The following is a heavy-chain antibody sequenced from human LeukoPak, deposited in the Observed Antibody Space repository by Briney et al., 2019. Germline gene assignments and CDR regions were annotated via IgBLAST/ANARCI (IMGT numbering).Heavy chain of an antibody. CDR3: ARVRRELLYYYYYYMDV. CDR1: GGSISSYY. V-gene: IGHV4-4*07. D-gene: IGHD1-26*01. J-gene: IGHJ6*03. Sequence: KPSETLSLTRTVSGGSISSYYWSWIRQPAGKGLEWIGRIYTSGSTNYNPSLKSRVTMSVDTSKNQFSLKLSSVTAADTAVYYCARVRRELLYYYYYYMDVWGKGTTVTVSS. CDR2: IYTSGST.